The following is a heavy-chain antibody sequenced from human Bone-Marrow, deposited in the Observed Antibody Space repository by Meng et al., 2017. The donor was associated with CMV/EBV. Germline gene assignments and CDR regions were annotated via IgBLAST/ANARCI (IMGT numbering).Heavy chain of an antibody. CDR3: AKARKSSSWYWFDP. CDR1: GFTFSSYS. J-gene: IGHJ5*02. D-gene: IGHD6-13*01. CDR2: ISSSSSCI. Sequence: GESLKISCAASGFTFSSYSMNWVRQAPGKGLEWVSSISSSSSCIYYADSVKGRFTISRDNSKNTLYLQMNSLRAEDTAVYYCAKARKSSSWYWFDPWGQGTLVTVSS. V-gene: IGHV3-21*01.